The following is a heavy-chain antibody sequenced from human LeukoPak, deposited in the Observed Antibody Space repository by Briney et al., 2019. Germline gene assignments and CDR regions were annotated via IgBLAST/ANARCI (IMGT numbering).Heavy chain of an antibody. CDR3: AKDLLDRLPYYYYYGMDV. V-gene: IGHV3-30*18. D-gene: IGHD2-21*01. Sequence: GRSLRLSCAASGFTFSSYGMHWVRQAPGKGLEWVAVISYDGSNKYYADSVKGRFTISRDNSKNTLYLQMNSLRAEDTAVYYCAKDLLDRLPYYYYYGMDVWGQGTTVTVSS. CDR1: GFTFSSYG. CDR2: ISYDGSNK. J-gene: IGHJ6*02.